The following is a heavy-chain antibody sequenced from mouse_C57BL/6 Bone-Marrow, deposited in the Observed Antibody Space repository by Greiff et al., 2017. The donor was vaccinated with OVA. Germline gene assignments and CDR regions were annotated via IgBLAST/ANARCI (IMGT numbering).Heavy chain of an antibody. Sequence: EVQRVESGGGLVQPGGSLKLSCAASGFTFSDYYMYWVRQTPEKRLEWVAYISNGGGSTYYPDTVKGRFTISRDNAKNTLYLQMSRLKSEDTAMYYCARPPHYYGSSDWFAYWGQGTLVTVSA. V-gene: IGHV5-12*01. CDR3: ARPPHYYGSSDWFAY. CDR1: GFTFSDYY. J-gene: IGHJ3*01. D-gene: IGHD1-1*01. CDR2: ISNGGGST.